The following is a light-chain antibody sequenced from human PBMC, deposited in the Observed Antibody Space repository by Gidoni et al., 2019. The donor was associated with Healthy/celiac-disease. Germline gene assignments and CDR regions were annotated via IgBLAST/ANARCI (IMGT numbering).Light chain of an antibody. CDR3: AAWDDSLNGVV. CDR2: SNN. V-gene: IGLV1-44*01. CDR1: SSNIRSNT. J-gene: IGLJ2*01. Sequence: QSVLTQPPSASGTPGQRVTISCSGSSSNIRSNTVNWYQQLPGTAPKLLIYSNNQRPSGVPDLFSCSKSGTSASLSISGLQSEDEADYYCAAWDDSLNGVVFGGGTKLTVL.